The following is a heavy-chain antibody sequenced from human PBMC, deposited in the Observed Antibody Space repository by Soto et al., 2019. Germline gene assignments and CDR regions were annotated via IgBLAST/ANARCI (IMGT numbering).Heavy chain of an antibody. CDR2: INHSGST. CDR1: GWSFSGYY. Sequence: PSETLSLTCAVYGWSFSGYYWSWIRQPPGKGLEWIGEINHSGSTNYNPSLKSRVTISVDTSKNQFSLKLSSVTAADTAVYYCAREGESIAARPDYYYYYMDVWGKGTTVTVSS. CDR3: AREGESIAARPDYYYYYMDV. D-gene: IGHD6-6*01. J-gene: IGHJ6*03. V-gene: IGHV4-34*01.